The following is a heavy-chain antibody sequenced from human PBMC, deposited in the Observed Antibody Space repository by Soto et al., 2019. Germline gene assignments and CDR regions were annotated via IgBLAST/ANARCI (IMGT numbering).Heavy chain of an antibody. D-gene: IGHD5-18*01. CDR1: GFTFSSYA. CDR3: ARDRYDTAFDY. V-gene: IGHV3-23*01. Sequence: GGSLRLSCAASGFTFSSYAMSWVRQAPGKGLEWVSGISGSGTGTYYADSVKGRFTISRDDSKNTLYLQMNSLRAEDTAVYYCARDRYDTAFDYWGQGTLVTVPS. J-gene: IGHJ4*02. CDR2: ISGSGTGT.